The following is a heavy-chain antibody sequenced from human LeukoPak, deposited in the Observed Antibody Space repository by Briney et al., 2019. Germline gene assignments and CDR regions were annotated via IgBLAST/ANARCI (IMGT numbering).Heavy chain of an antibody. J-gene: IGHJ6*03. Sequence: SETLSLTCTVSGGSISSYYWSWIRQPAGKGLGWIGRIDTSGSTNYNPSLKSRVTMSVDTSKNQFSLRLSSVTAADTAVYYCARGQWELLRYNYIDVWGKGTTVTVSS. CDR3: ARGQWELLRYNYIDV. CDR2: IDTSGST. D-gene: IGHD1-26*01. V-gene: IGHV4-4*07. CDR1: GGSISSYY.